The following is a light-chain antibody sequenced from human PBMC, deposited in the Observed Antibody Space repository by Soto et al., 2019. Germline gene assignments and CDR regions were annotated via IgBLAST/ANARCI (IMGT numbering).Light chain of an antibody. Sequence: QSALTQPASVSGSPGQSIAISCTGTNSDVGAYNYVSWYQQPPGKAPKLMIYEVSNRPSGVSNRFSGSKSGNTASLTISGLQAEDEADYYCISFTSSRTFVFGTGNKVTVL. CDR3: ISFTSSRTFV. V-gene: IGLV2-14*01. J-gene: IGLJ1*01. CDR1: NSDVGAYNY. CDR2: EVS.